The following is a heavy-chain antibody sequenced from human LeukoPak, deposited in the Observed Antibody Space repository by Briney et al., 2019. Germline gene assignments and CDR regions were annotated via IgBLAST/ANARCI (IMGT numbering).Heavy chain of an antibody. V-gene: IGHV3-23*01. Sequence: GGSLRLSCAASGFTFSSYAMSWVRQAPGKGLEWVSAISGSGGSTYYADSVKGRFTISRDNSKNTLYLQMNSLRAEDTAVYYCAKGERFLEWLPYSNWFDPWGQGTLVTVSS. CDR3: AKGERFLEWLPYSNWFDP. CDR2: ISGSGGST. CDR1: GFTFSSYA. D-gene: IGHD3-3*01. J-gene: IGHJ5*02.